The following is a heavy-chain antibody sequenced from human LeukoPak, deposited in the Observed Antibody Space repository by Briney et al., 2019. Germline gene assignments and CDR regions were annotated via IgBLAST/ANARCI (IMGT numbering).Heavy chain of an antibody. CDR1: GYTFISYY. J-gene: IGHJ3*02. Sequence: GASVKVSCKASGYTFISYYLHWVRQAPGQGLEWMGIINPSGGSTDYAQKLQGRVTVTRDTSTSTVYMELSSLRSEDTAVYYCARGNILTGYYYDAFDIWGQGTLVTVSS. CDR3: ARGNILTGYYYDAFDI. D-gene: IGHD3-9*01. CDR2: INPSGGST. V-gene: IGHV1-46*01.